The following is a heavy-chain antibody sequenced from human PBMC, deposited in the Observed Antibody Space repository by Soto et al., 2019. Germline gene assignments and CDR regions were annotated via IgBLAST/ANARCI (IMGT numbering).Heavy chain of an antibody. J-gene: IGHJ4*02. CDR1: GYNFISHY. V-gene: IGHV1-46*01. D-gene: IGHD2-2*01. Sequence: QVLLVQSGAEVTRPGASLKVSCKASGYNFISHYIHWVRQAPGQGLEWMGFINPSGGSTTHAQNCQGRLSMTRDTSTSTVYMELSGLRSEDAAVYYCARDYLSSKSSLSDFDYWGQGTLVTVSS. CDR2: INPSGGST. CDR3: ARDYLSSKSSLSDFDY.